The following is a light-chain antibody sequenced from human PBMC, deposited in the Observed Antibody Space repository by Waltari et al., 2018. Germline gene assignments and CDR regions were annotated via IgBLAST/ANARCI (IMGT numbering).Light chain of an antibody. Sequence: QLVLTQSPSASASLGASVKLTCTLSSGHSSNVVAWLQQRPEKGPRYLMKVNSDGSHSRGDEIPGRFSGSSSGAERYLPISNLQSEDEADYYCQTGGHGTWVFGGGTGLTVV. CDR1: SGHSSNV. V-gene: IGLV4-69*01. CDR2: VNSDGSH. J-gene: IGLJ3*02. CDR3: QTGGHGTWV.